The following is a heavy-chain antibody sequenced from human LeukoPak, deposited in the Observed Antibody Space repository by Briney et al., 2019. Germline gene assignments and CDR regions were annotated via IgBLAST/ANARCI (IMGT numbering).Heavy chain of an antibody. CDR2: IVQDGGEK. CDR3: ARHRIHSLDY. Sequence: GGSLRLSCEASGITFSSYWMTWVRQAPGKGLEWVANIVQDGGEKHYVDSVKGRFTISRDNAKNSLYLQMNSLRDEDTAVYYCARHRIHSLDYWGQGTLVTVSS. CDR1: GITFSSYW. V-gene: IGHV3-7*01. J-gene: IGHJ4*02.